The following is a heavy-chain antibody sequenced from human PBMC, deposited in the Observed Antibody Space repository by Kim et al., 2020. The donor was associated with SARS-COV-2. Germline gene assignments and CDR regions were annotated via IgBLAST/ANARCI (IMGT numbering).Heavy chain of an antibody. D-gene: IGHD6-13*01. CDR3: ARDRGYSSSWYLYYFDY. J-gene: IGHJ4*02. Sequence: KGRVTISVDTSKNQFSLKLSSVTAADTAVYYCARDRGYSSSWYLYYFDYWGQGTLVTVSS. V-gene: IGHV4-39*07.